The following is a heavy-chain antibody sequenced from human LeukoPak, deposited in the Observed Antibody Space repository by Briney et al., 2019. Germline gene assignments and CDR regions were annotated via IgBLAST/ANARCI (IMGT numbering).Heavy chain of an antibody. Sequence: GGSLRLSCVPSGFTFSNAWMSWVRQAPGKGLEWVGRIKSKTDGGTIDYAAPVKGRFTISRDDSKNTVYLQMNSLKTEDTAVYYCTTQGYCTNGVCYYFDYWGQGTLVTVSS. CDR1: GFTFSNAW. J-gene: IGHJ4*02. D-gene: IGHD2-8*01. CDR2: IKSKTDGGTI. V-gene: IGHV3-15*01. CDR3: TTQGYCTNGVCYYFDY.